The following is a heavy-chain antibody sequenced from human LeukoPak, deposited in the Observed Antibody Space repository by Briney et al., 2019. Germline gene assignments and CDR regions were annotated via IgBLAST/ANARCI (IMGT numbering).Heavy chain of an antibody. J-gene: IGHJ2*01. CDR3: ARRVYYDSSGYAPASGYFDL. CDR1: GGSLFSYY. CDR2: IYSNGIT. Sequence: PSETLSLTCTVSGGSLFSYYWNWLRQPPRKGLEWSGYIYSNGITSYNPSLSSRGTISIATFKNQFSLRLRSVTAADTAIYYCARRVYYDSSGYAPASGYFDLWGRGTLVSVSS. V-gene: IGHV4-4*08. D-gene: IGHD3-22*01.